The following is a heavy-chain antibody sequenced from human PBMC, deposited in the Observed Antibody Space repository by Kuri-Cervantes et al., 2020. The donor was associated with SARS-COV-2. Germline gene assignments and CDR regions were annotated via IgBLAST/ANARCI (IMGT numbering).Heavy chain of an antibody. CDR1: GYTLTELS. D-gene: IGHD3-10*01. V-gene: IGHV1-24*01. J-gene: IGHJ6*03. Sequence: ASVKVSCKVSGYTLTELSMHWVRQAPGKGLEWMGGFDPEDGETIYAQKFQGRVTMTEDTSTDTAYMELSSLRSEDTAVYYCATAGGITMVRGDPDYYYYMDVWGKGTTVTASS. CDR3: ATAGGITMVRGDPDYYYYMDV. CDR2: FDPEDGET.